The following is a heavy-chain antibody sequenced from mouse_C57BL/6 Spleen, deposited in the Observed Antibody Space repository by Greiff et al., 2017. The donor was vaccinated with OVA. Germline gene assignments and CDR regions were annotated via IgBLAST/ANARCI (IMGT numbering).Heavy chain of an antibody. J-gene: IGHJ4*01. Sequence: EVQRVESGGGLVQPGGSLSLSCAASGFTFTDYYMSWVRQPPGKALEWLGFIRNKANGYTTEYSASVKGRFTISRDNSQSILYLQMNALRAEDSATYYCARSYYSNYGGYAMDYGGQGTSVTVSS. CDR2: IRNKANGYTT. V-gene: IGHV7-3*01. D-gene: IGHD2-5*01. CDR3: ARSYYSNYGGYAMDY. CDR1: GFTFTDYY.